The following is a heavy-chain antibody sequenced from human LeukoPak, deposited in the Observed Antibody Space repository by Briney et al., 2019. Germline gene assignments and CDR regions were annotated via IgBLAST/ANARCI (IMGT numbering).Heavy chain of an antibody. J-gene: IGHJ5*02. CDR3: ARDRGGSYAGWFDP. Sequence: PGGSLRLSCAASGFTFSTYEMNWVRQAPGKGLEWASYISSSGSAIYYADSVKGRFTISRDNAKNSLYLQMNSLRAEDTAVYYCARDRGGSYAGWFDPWGQGTLVTVSS. V-gene: IGHV3-48*03. CDR2: ISSSGSAI. CDR1: GFTFSTYE. D-gene: IGHD1-26*01.